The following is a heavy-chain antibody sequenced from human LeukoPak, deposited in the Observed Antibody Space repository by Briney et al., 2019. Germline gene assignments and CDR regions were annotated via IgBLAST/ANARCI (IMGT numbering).Heavy chain of an antibody. J-gene: IGHJ5*01. Sequence: GESLKISCQGSGYSFTNNWIGWVRQVPGKGLEWMAIVYPGDSNTKYSPSFQGQVTISADKSISTVYLQWSRLKASDTAMYYCVRTPTCSSGSCYPNWFDSWGQGTLVTVSS. CDR3: VRTPTCSSGSCYPNWFDS. D-gene: IGHD2-15*01. V-gene: IGHV5-51*01. CDR2: VYPGDSNT. CDR1: GYSFTNNW.